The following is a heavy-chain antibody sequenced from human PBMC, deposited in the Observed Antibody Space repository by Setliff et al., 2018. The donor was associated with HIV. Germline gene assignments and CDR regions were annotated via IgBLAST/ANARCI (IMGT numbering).Heavy chain of an antibody. V-gene: IGHV4-4*07. CDR3: ARDAGPHYGSGPPLEY. Sequence: SETLSLTCTVSGGSISRYYWSWIRQPAGKGLEWIGRIYPSGNINYNPSLKRRLTTSIDTSKNQFSLKLSSVTATDTAVYYCARDAGPHYGSGPPLEYWGQGIQVTVSS. J-gene: IGHJ4*02. CDR2: IYPSGNI. CDR1: GGSISRYY. D-gene: IGHD3-10*01.